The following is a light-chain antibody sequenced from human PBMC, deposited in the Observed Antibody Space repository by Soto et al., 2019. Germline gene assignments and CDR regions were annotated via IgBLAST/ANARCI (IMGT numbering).Light chain of an antibody. J-gene: IGKJ2*01. CDR2: GAS. Sequence: EMVMTQSPATQSVSPGERASLSCRASQSMGGNLAWYQQKPGQAPRLLIYGASTRATGVPARFSGSGSRTDFTLTISSLQSEDFAIYYCQQYNNWPYTFGQGTKLEI. CDR3: QQYNNWPYT. V-gene: IGKV3-15*01. CDR1: QSMGGN.